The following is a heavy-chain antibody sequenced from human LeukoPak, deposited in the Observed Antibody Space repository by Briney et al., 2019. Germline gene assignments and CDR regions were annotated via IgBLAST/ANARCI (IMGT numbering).Heavy chain of an antibody. Sequence: SETLSLTCTVSGGSISSGDYYWSWIRQPPGKGLEWIGRLYVYDSESTDYNPSLKSRVTMSADTSKNQFSVRLSSVTAADTALYFCATSSYYDYWSGYSYDAFDIWGQGTMVTVSS. CDR3: ATSSYYDYWSGYSYDAFDI. CDR1: GGSISSGDYY. D-gene: IGHD3-3*01. J-gene: IGHJ3*02. CDR2: VYDSEST. V-gene: IGHV4-61*02.